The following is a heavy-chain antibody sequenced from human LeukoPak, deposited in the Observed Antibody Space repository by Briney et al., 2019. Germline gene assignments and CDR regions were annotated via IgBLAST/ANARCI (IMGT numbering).Heavy chain of an antibody. D-gene: IGHD1-26*01. CDR1: GFTSNNYA. CDR2: VSGSGSGT. Sequence: GGFLRLSCAASGFTSNNYAMSWVRQARGKGLGWVSGVSGSGSGTYYADSVKGRFTISRDNSKNTLFLQMSSLRAEDTAIYCCAKMKGHPLPKYYMDVWGQGTTVTVSS. J-gene: IGHJ6*01. CDR3: AKMKGHPLPKYYMDV. V-gene: IGHV3-23*01.